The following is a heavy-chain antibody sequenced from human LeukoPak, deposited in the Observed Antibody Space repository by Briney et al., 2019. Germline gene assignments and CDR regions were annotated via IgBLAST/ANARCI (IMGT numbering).Heavy chain of an antibody. Sequence: GGSLRLSCVASGFSISSHWMSWVRQAPGKGLEWVSDISSSSSTIYYADSVKGRFTISRDNAKNSLYLQMNSLRAEDTAVYYCASGLLWFGELGTLDYWGQGTLVTVSS. CDR3: ASGLLWFGELGTLDY. CDR1: GFSISSHW. D-gene: IGHD3-10*01. V-gene: IGHV3-48*04. J-gene: IGHJ4*02. CDR2: ISSSSSTI.